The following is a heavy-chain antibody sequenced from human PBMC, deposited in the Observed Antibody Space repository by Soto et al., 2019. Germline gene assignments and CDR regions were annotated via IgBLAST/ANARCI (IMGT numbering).Heavy chain of an antibody. CDR3: AGDRVRYDILTGYSSGGMDV. V-gene: IGHV4-31*03. D-gene: IGHD3-9*01. CDR2: IYYSGGT. Sequence: QVQLQESGPGLVKPSQTLSLTCTVSGGSISSGGYYWSWIRQHPGKGLEWLGYIYYSGGTYYNPSLKSRVTISVDTSKNQFSLKLSSVTAADTAGYYCAGDRVRYDILTGYSSGGMDVWGQGTTVTVSS. J-gene: IGHJ6*02. CDR1: GGSISSGGYY.